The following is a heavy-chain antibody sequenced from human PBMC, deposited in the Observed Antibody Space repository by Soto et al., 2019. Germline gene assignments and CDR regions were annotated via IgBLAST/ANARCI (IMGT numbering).Heavy chain of an antibody. D-gene: IGHD3-3*01. CDR1: GFTFSSYA. V-gene: IGHV3-23*01. CDR3: AKEGFIPIFGVVIKDNSYFDY. J-gene: IGHJ4*02. CDR2: ISGSGGST. Sequence: PGGSLRLSCAASGFTFSSYAMSWVRQAPGKGLEWVSAISGSGGSTYYADSVKGRFTISRDNSKNTLYLQMNSLRAEDTAVYYCAKEGFIPIFGVVIKDNSYFDYWGQGTLVTVS.